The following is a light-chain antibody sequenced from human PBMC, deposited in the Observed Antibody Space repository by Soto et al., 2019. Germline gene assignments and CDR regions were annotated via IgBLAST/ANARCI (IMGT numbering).Light chain of an antibody. J-gene: IGKJ2*01. CDR1: QSIRSH. CDR3: KHSYSAPPT. V-gene: IGKV1-39*01. CDR2: AAS. Sequence: DIQMTQAPSSLYASIGDRVSFTCRASQSIRSHLNWYQQKPGRAHSLLISAASNLHSGVPSRFSGRGSGTDFTLTISSLQTEDSATYYCKHSYSAPPTFGQGTKLEIK.